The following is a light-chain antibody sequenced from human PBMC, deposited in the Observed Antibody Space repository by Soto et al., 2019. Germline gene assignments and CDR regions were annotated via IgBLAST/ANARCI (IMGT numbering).Light chain of an antibody. CDR2: AAS. CDR3: PQSYITPYT. Sequence: DIQMTQSPSSLSASVGDTVTITCRASQSISVHLNWYQQKPGKVPKLLIYAASNLQSGVPSSFSGSGSDTDFALTISSLQPEDFATYYCPQSYITPYTFGQGTKLQIK. CDR1: QSISVH. V-gene: IGKV1-39*01. J-gene: IGKJ2*01.